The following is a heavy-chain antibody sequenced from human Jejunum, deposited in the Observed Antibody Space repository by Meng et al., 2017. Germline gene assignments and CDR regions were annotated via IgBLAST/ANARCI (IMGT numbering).Heavy chain of an antibody. CDR1: GFTFSSYS. CDR2: ISSSSSYI. Sequence: GGSLRLSCAASGFTFSSYSMNWVRQAPGKGLEWVSSISSSSSYIYYADSVKGRFTISRDNAKNSLYLQMNSLRAEDTGVYYCAREVPGSGPAFDIWGQGTMVTVSS. D-gene: IGHD7-27*01. V-gene: IGHV3-21*01. J-gene: IGHJ3*02. CDR3: AREVPGSGPAFDI.